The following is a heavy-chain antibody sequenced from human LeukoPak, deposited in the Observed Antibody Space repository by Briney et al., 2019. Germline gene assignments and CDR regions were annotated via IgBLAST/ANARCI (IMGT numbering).Heavy chain of an antibody. D-gene: IGHD6-13*01. V-gene: IGHV3-74*01. J-gene: IGHJ5*02. CDR2: ISGDGCTP. Sequence: GGSLRLSCAASGFTFTNYWMYWVRQAPGKGPVWVSRISGDGCTPTYADSVKGRFTISRDNDKNTLHLQMNSLRVEDTAVYYCVRDIAPDGTIWFNPWGQGTLVTVSS. CDR1: GFTFTNYW. CDR3: VRDIAPDGTIWFNP.